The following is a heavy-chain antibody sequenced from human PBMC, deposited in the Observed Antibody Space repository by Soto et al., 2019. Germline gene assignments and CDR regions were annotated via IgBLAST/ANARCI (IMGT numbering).Heavy chain of an antibody. J-gene: IGHJ6*02. Sequence: QVQLVQSAGEVKKPGASAIVSCQASGYTFRNYIIAWLRQAHGQGLEWMGWISPYNGNTNYARQFRGRVTLTTDTSTSAAYLELRNLGSDDAATYYCARYCAGNACYSRHYYAMDVWGQGNTVSVSS. CDR3: ARYCAGNACYSRHYYAMDV. CDR1: GYTFRNYI. V-gene: IGHV1-18*01. CDR2: ISPYNGNT. D-gene: IGHD2-21*02.